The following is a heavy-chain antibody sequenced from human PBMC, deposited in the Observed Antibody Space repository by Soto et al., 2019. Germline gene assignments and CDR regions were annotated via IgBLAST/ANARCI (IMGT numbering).Heavy chain of an antibody. CDR3: AVPGRGDFDY. Sequence: SETLSLTCTVSGGSISSGGYYRSWIRQHPGKGLEWIGYIYYSGSTYYNPSLKSRVTISIDKSKNQFSLTLTSMTAADTALYYCAVPGRGDFDYWSPGTLVTVST. V-gene: IGHV4-31*09. J-gene: IGHJ4*02. D-gene: IGHD3-10*01. CDR2: IYYSGST. CDR1: GGSISSGGYY.